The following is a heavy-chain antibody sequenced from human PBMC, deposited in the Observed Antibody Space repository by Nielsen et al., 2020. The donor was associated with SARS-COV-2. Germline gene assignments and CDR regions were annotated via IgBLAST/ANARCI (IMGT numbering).Heavy chain of an antibody. D-gene: IGHD1-1*01. CDR2: ISSSSSYT. CDR1: GFTFSDYY. V-gene: IGHV3-11*05. Sequence: GESLKISCAASGFTFSDYYMSWIRQAPGKGLEWVSYISSSSSYTNYADSVKGRFTISRDNAKNSLYLQMNSLRAEVTAVYYCARDRYGDYVGQGTLVTVSS. CDR3: ARDRYGDY. J-gene: IGHJ4*02.